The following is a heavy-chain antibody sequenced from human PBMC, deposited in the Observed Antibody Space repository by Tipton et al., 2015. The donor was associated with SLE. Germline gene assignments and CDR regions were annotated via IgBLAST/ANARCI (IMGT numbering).Heavy chain of an antibody. Sequence: QSGAEVKKPGASVKVSCKASGYTFTSYDINWVRQATGQGLERMGWMNPNSGNTGYAQKFQGRVTMTRNTSISTAYMELSSLRSEDTAVYYCARRWELLEDFGYWGQGPLVTVSS. V-gene: IGHV1-8*01. CDR1: GYTFTSYD. J-gene: IGHJ4*02. CDR2: MNPNSGNT. CDR3: ARRWELLEDFGY. D-gene: IGHD1-26*01.